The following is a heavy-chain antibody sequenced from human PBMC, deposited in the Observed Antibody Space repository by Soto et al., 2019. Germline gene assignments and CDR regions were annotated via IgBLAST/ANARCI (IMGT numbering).Heavy chain of an antibody. Sequence: QVQLVQSGAEVKKPGASVKVSCKASGYTFTSYAISWVRQAPGQGLEWMGWINAYNSHTNYAQKLQGRVTMTTDTSTCTAYMELRSLRSADTAVYYCARDSPPNYLWGQVTLVTVSS. CDR3: ARDSPPNYL. CDR1: GYTFTSYA. V-gene: IGHV1-18*01. D-gene: IGHD7-27*01. CDR2: INAYNSHT. J-gene: IGHJ5*02.